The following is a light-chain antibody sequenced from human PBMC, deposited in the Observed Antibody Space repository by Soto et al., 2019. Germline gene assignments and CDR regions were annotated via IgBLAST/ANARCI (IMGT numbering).Light chain of an antibody. Sequence: QSVLTQSPSASASLGASVKLTCTLSRGHSSYAIAWHQQQPEKGPRYLMKLNSDGSHSKGDGIPDRFSGSSSGAERYLPISSLQSEDEADYYCQTWGTGIHVFGTGTKLTVL. CDR1: RGHSSYA. CDR3: QTWGTGIHV. CDR2: LNSDGSH. J-gene: IGLJ1*01. V-gene: IGLV4-69*01.